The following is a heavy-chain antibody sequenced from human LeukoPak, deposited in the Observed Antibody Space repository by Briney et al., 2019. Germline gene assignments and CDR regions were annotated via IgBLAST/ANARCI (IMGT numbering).Heavy chain of an antibody. V-gene: IGHV3-74*01. D-gene: IGHD4-17*01. CDR1: GFTFSSYA. CDR3: ARDPALTAVTTVRMDV. CDR2: IDSDGSST. J-gene: IGHJ6*02. Sequence: GGSLRLSCAASGFTFSSYAMSWVRQAPGKGLVWVSRIDSDGSSTTYADSVKGRFTSSRDNAKNTLYLQMNSLRAEDTAVYYCARDPALTAVTTVRMDVWGQGTTVTVSS.